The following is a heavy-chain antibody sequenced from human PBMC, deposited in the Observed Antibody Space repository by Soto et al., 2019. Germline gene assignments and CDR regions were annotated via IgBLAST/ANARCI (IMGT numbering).Heavy chain of an antibody. CDR3: ARDPALLGGFGELLGHYYYYYMDV. V-gene: IGHV1-3*01. D-gene: IGHD3-10*01. CDR2: INAGNGNT. Sequence: ASVKVSCKASGYTFTSYAMHWVRQAPGQRLEWMGWINAGNGNTKYSQKFQGRVTITRDTSASTAYMELSSLRSEDTAVYYCARDPALLGGFGELLGHYYYYYMDVWGKGTTVTVSS. J-gene: IGHJ6*03. CDR1: GYTFTSYA.